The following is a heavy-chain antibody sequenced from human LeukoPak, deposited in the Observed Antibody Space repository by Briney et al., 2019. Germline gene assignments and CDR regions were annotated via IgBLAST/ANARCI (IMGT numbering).Heavy chain of an antibody. D-gene: IGHD3-22*01. J-gene: IGHJ6*02. Sequence: SVKVSCKASEFPLSGNWIHWVRQAPGQGLEWMGGIIPIFVTANYAQKFQCRVTITADESTSTAYMKLSSPRSEDTTVYYCARDRTYYYDTSGYSPSDYGMDVWGQGTTVTVSS. V-gene: IGHV1-69*13. CDR1: EFPLSGNW. CDR3: ARDRTYYYDTSGYSPSDYGMDV. CDR2: IIPIFVTA.